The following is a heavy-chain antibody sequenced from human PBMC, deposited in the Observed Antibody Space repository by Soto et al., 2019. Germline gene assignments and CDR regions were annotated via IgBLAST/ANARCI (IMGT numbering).Heavy chain of an antibody. V-gene: IGHV1-69*13. D-gene: IGHD3-22*01. Sequence: SVKVSCKASGGTFSSYAISWVRQAPGQGLEWMGGIIPIFGTANYAQKFQGRVTITADESTSTAYMELSSLRSEDTAVYYCATDAGKTYYDSSGYYYASFDYWGQGTLVTVSS. CDR2: IIPIFGTA. CDR3: ATDAGKTYYDSSGYYYASFDY. J-gene: IGHJ4*02. CDR1: GGTFSSYA.